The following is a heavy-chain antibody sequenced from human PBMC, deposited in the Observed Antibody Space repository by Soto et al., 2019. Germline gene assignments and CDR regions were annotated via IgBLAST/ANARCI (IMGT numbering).Heavy chain of an antibody. CDR1: GDSITTHDFF. CDR3: ARLPVVVIALGYFDP. V-gene: IGHV4-39*01. CDR2: VYYTGFT. Sequence: SETLSLTCTVSGDSITTHDFFWGWIRRPPGKGLECIGAVYYTGFTYYNPSLKSRLTISLDTSKNQFSLRLSSVTAADTAIYYCARLPVVVIALGYFDPWGPGTLVTVSS. J-gene: IGHJ5*02. D-gene: IGHD2-21*01.